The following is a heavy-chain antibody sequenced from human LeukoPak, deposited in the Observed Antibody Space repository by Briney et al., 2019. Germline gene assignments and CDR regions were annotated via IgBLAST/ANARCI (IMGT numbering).Heavy chain of an antibody. CDR2: ISSSSSYI. D-gene: IGHD6-19*01. V-gene: IGHV3-21*01. CDR1: GFTFSSYR. Sequence: PGGSLRLSCAASGFTFSSYRMNWVRQAPGKGLEWVSCISSSSSYIYYADSVKGRFTISRDNAKNSLYLQMNSLRAEDTAVYYCARDQGYSSGRELRDAFDIWGQGTMVTVSS. J-gene: IGHJ3*02. CDR3: ARDQGYSSGRELRDAFDI.